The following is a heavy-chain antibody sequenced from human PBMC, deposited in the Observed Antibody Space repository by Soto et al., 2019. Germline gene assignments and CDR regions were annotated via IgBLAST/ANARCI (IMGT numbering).Heavy chain of an antibody. CDR3: AKGKSTGDIDWFDP. D-gene: IGHD3-10*01. Sequence: GGSLRLSCTASGFTLQNYAMAWVRQAPGKGLEWVSTLIGGHYGTAYSYSVKGRFTVSRDDSKNCLYLQMNSLGVEDTAMYFCAKGKSTGDIDWFDPWGQGSLVTVSS. CDR1: GFTLQNYA. V-gene: IGHV3-23*01. J-gene: IGHJ5*02. CDR2: LIGGHYGT.